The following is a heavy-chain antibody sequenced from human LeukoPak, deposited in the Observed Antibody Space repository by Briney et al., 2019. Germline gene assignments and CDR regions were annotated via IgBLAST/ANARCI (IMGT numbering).Heavy chain of an antibody. CDR1: GFIFSNYA. V-gene: IGHV3-23*01. D-gene: IGHD4-17*01. Sequence: GGSLRLSCVGSGFIFSNYALIWVRQAPGKGLEWVSAISSAGTFYADSVRGRFIMSRDNSKNTLYLQMNSLRVEDTAIYYCARDPNGDYVGAFDFWGQGTMVTVSS. CDR3: ARDPNGDYVGAFDF. J-gene: IGHJ3*01. CDR2: ISSAGT.